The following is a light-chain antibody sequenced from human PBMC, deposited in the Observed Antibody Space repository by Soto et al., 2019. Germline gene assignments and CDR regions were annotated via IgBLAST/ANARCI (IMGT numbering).Light chain of an antibody. V-gene: IGLV2-14*01. Sequence: QSALTQPASVSGSPGESLTISCTGTSSDIGGYKFVSWYQQHPGKAPKLVIYEVSNRPSGVSSRSSGAKSGNTASLTISGLQAEDEADYYCSSFSSSTTVLVFGGGTKVTVL. CDR1: SSDIGGYKF. J-gene: IGLJ3*02. CDR2: EVS. CDR3: SSFSSSTTVLV.